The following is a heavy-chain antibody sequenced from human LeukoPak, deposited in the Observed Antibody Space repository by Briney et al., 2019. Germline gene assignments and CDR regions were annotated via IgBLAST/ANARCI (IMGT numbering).Heavy chain of an antibody. CDR2: ISSSSSYI. V-gene: IGHV3-21*01. CDR3: ARTPGTTFDAFDI. D-gene: IGHD1-1*01. Sequence: GGSLRLSCSASGFTFSSYSMNWVRQAPGKGLEWVSSISSSSSYIYYADSVKGRFTISRDNAKNSLYLQMNSLRAEDTAVYYCARTPGTTFDAFDIWGQGTMVTVSS. J-gene: IGHJ3*02. CDR1: GFTFSSYS.